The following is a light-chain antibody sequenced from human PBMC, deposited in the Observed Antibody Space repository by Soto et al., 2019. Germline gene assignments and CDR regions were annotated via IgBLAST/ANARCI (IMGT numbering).Light chain of an antibody. J-gene: IGLJ2*01. CDR1: SSYVETYNI. CDR3: CSSASRRHVV. Sequence: QSVLTQPASVSGSRGLSITISCTGTSSYVETYNIVSWYQHHPDKAPKLIIYADYKRPSGVSDRFYGSKSGNTASLTISGLQAEDEADYYCCSSASRRHVVFGAGTKVTVL. V-gene: IGLV2-23*01. CDR2: ADY.